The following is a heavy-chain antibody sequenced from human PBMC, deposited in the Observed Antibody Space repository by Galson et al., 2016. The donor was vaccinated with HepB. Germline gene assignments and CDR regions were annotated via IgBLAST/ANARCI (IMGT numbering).Heavy chain of an antibody. V-gene: IGHV3-23*01. CDR3: AKEGGPGYQDFWCGRPAYFDS. CDR2: LTHSGEST. J-gene: IGHJ4*02. CDR1: GFSFSNFG. D-gene: IGHD3-3*01. Sequence: SLRLSCAASGFSFSNFGMSWVRQAPGKGLEWVSELTHSGESTYYADAVQGRFRISRDNSKNTLYLQMNSLSGDDTATYYCAKEGGPGYQDFWCGRPAYFDSCGQGGLITVSS.